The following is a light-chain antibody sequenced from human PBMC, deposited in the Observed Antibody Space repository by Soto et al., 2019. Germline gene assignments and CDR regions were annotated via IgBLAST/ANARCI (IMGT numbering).Light chain of an antibody. J-gene: IGLJ3*02. Sequence: QSVLTQPRSLSGSPGQSITLSCDGSRSDVGAYNLVSWYQQHPGEAPKLMIYDVIKRPSGVPYRFSGSKSGNTASLTISGLQADDEADYYCCSYAGNFIWVFGGGTKVTVL. V-gene: IGLV2-11*01. CDR2: DVI. CDR3: CSYAGNFIWV. CDR1: RSDVGAYNL.